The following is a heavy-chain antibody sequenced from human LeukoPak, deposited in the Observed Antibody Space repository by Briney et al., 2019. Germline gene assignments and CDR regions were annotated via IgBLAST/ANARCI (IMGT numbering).Heavy chain of an antibody. V-gene: IGHV1-24*01. CDR3: ATATSGQGVAGRSGLSYFDY. D-gene: IGHD6-19*01. CDR2: FDAEDGEI. CDR1: GHTLSELS. Sequence: ASVKVSWKVSGHTLSELSMHWVRQVPGKGLEGMGGFDAEDGEIVYVQKFQGRVTTTEDTSTDTAYMELSSLRSEDTAVYYCATATSGQGVAGRSGLSYFDYWGQGTLVTVST. J-gene: IGHJ4*02.